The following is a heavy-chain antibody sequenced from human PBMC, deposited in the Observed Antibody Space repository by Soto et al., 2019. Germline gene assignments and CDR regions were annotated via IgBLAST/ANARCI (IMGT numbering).Heavy chain of an antibody. CDR2: ISWNSGRP. CDR3: AKDGYNGYDRGNYFDY. Sequence: EVQLVESGGGLVQPGRSLRLSCAASGFTFDDYAMHWVRQAPGKGLEWVSGISWNSGRPGYADSVKGRFTISRDNAKNSLYLQMHSLRAEDTALYYCAKDGYNGYDRGNYFDYWGQGTLVTVSS. V-gene: IGHV3-9*01. D-gene: IGHD5-12*01. J-gene: IGHJ4*02. CDR1: GFTFDDYA.